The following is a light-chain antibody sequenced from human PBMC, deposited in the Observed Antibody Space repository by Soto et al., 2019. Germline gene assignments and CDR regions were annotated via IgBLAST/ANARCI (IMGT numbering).Light chain of an antibody. J-gene: IGLJ1*01. V-gene: IGLV1-40*01. Sequence: QSVLKQPPSVSGAPGPRVTLSCTGSSSNIGAGYDVHWYQQLPGTAPKLLIYGNSNRPSGVPDRFSGSKSGTSASLAITGLQAEDEADYYCQSYDSSRSGYVFGTGTKLTVL. CDR3: QSYDSSRSGYV. CDR1: SSNIGAGYD. CDR2: GNS.